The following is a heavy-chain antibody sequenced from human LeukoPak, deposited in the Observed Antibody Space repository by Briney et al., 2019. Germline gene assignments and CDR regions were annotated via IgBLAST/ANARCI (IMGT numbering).Heavy chain of an antibody. D-gene: IGHD2-2*02. J-gene: IGHJ6*03. CDR3: ARWCDIVVVPAAIPTRGYYMDV. V-gene: IGHV4-34*01. CDR1: GGSFSGYY. CDR2: INHSGST. Sequence: SETLSLTCAVYGGSFSGYYWSWIRQPPGKGLEWIGEINHSGSTNYNPSLKSRVTISVDTSKNQFSLKLSSVTAADTAVYYCARWCDIVVVPAAIPTRGYYMDVWGKGTTVTVSS.